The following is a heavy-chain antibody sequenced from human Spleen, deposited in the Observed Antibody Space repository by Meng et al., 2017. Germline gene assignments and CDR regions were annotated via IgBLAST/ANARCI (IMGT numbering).Heavy chain of an antibody. CDR1: GGSISSYY. CDR3: AKDRAVGTRGGAFDY. Sequence: SETLSLTCTVSGGSISSYYWSWIRQPPGKGLEWIGYIYYSGSTNYNPAPKSRVTISVDTSKNQFSLKLSTVTAADTALYYCAKDRAVGTRGGAFDYWGQGTLVTVSS. J-gene: IGHJ4*02. D-gene: IGHD1-26*01. CDR2: IYYSGST. V-gene: IGHV4-59*01.